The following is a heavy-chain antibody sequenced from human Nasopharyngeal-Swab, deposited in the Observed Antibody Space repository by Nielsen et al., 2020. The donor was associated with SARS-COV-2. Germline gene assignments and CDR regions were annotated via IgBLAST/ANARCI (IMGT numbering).Heavy chain of an antibody. Sequence: SETLSLTCTLSAASISSPCYYWSWIRQHPGKGLECIVYIYYSGCTYYNPSLKSRFTISVDTSKNQFSLKLSSVTAADTAVYYCARALRTFGGVIVNFDYWGQGTLVTVSS. CDR2: IYYSGCT. J-gene: IGHJ4*02. CDR1: AASISSPCYY. V-gene: IGHV4-31*03. D-gene: IGHD3-16*02. CDR3: ARALRTFGGVIVNFDY.